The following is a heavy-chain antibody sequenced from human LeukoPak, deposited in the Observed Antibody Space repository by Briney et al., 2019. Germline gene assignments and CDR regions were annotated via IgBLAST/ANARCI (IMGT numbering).Heavy chain of an antibody. CDR1: GFTVSFNY. CDR2: IYSGGSI. Sequence: GGSLRLSCAASGFTVSFNYMNWVRQAPGKGLEWVSVIYSGGSIYYADSVKGRFTISRDNSKNTLYLQMNSLRAEDTAVYYCARGEDLDFWSGSPMDVWGKGTTVTVSS. J-gene: IGHJ6*03. D-gene: IGHD3-3*01. V-gene: IGHV3-66*02. CDR3: ARGEDLDFWSGSPMDV.